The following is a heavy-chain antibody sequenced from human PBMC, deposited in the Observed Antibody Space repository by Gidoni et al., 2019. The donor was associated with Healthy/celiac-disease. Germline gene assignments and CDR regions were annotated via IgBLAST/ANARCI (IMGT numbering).Heavy chain of an antibody. CDR3: AKTPAWTFGGVSNYFDY. J-gene: IGHJ4*02. D-gene: IGHD3-16*01. Sequence: EVQLLESGGGVVRSGGSLRPSCAASGFTFSSYALSLGRQARGKGLEWVSAIRGSGGSTYYADSVKGRFTISRDNSKNTLYLQMNSLRAEDTAVYYCAKTPAWTFGGVSNYFDYWGQGTLVTVSS. CDR2: IRGSGGST. CDR1: GFTFSSYA. V-gene: IGHV3-23*01.